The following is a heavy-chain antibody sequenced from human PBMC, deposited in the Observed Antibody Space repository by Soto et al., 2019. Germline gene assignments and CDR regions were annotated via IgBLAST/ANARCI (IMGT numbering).Heavy chain of an antibody. D-gene: IGHD3-10*01. CDR2: IIPIFGTA. CDR1: GGTFSSYA. V-gene: IGHV1-69*13. J-gene: IGHJ5*02. Sequence: GASVKVSCKASGGTFSSYAISWVRQAPGQGLEWMGGIIPIFGTANYAQKFQGRVTITADESTSTACMELSSLRSEDTAVYYCARVRFNGSGSYYNVSWFDPWGQGTLVTVSS. CDR3: ARVRFNGSGSYYNVSWFDP.